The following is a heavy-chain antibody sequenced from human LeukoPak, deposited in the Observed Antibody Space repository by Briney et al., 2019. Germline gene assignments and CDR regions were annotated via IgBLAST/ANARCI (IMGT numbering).Heavy chain of an antibody. D-gene: IGHD6-13*01. CDR2: ISGYNGNT. V-gene: IGHV1-18*01. J-gene: IGHJ6*02. CDR1: GYTFTRYG. CDR3: ARPIRSSWYQLGRPYYYYGMDV. Sequence: ASVKVSCKTSGYTFTRYGISWVRQAPGQGLEWVGWISGYNGNTKNAQKVQGRVTMTTDTSTSTAYMELRSLRSEDTAVYYCARPIRSSWYQLGRPYYYYGMDVWGQGTTVTVSS.